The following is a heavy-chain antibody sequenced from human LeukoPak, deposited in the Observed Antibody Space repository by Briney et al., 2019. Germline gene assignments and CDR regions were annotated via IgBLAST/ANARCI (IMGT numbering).Heavy chain of an antibody. CDR3: ARDCGGDKDI. D-gene: IGHD2-21*01. CDR2: IYYSGST. CDR1: GGSISRGGYY. J-gene: IGHJ3*02. V-gene: IGHV4-31*03. Sequence: PSETLSLTCTVSGGSISRGGYYWSWIRQHPGKGLEWIGYIYYSGSTYYNPSLKSRVTISVDTSKNQFSLKLSSVTAADTAVYYCARDCGGDKDIWGQGTMVTVSS.